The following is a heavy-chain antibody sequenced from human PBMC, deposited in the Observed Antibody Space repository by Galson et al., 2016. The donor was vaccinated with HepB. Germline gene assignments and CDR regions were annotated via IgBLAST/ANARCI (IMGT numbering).Heavy chain of an antibody. Sequence: SLRLSCAISGLTVSNNYMSWVRQAPGKGLEWVSLIYSGGTTHYADSVKGRFTTSRDKSKNTLFLQMNSLRADDTAVYYCARDPPAAGSRTWGWGQGTLVTVSS. CDR3: ARDPPAAGSRTWG. V-gene: IGHV3-53*01. CDR1: GLTVSNNY. D-gene: IGHD6-13*01. CDR2: IYSGGTT. J-gene: IGHJ4*02.